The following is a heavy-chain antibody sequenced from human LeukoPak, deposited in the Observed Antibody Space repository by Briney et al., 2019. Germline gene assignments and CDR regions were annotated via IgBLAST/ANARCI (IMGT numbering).Heavy chain of an antibody. Sequence: GASVKVSCKASGYTFTNYYIHWVRQAPGQGLEWMGLINPGGDNTDYAQNFQGRVTMTRDTSTSTVYMGLSSLRSEDTAVYYCARDQQLGNWFDPWGQGTLVTVSS. CDR3: ARDQQLGNWFDP. CDR2: INPGGDNT. J-gene: IGHJ5*02. D-gene: IGHD6-13*01. CDR1: GYTFTNYY. V-gene: IGHV1-46*01.